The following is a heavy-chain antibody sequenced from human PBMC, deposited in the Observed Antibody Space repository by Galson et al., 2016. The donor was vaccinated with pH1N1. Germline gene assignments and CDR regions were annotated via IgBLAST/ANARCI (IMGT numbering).Heavy chain of an antibody. Sequence: SVKVSCKAAGYSVTRYYMHWVRQAPGQGLEWMGIIDPSDGTTTDSEKFQGRISLTRDTSTNSVSMELTTLRPADSATYFCARRYFLDYWGQGTLVTVSP. J-gene: IGHJ4*02. V-gene: IGHV1-46*01. CDR1: GYSVTRYY. CDR3: ARRYFLDY. CDR2: IDPSDGTT.